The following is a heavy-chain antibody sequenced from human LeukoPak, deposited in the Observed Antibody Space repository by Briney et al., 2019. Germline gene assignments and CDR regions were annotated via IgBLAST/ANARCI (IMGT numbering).Heavy chain of an antibody. CDR2: ISYSGGT. CDR3: ARDLYSSSWYYYGMDV. D-gene: IGHD6-13*01. CDR1: GGSISNYY. Sequence: SETLSLTCTVSGGSISNYYWSWVRQPPGKGLEWIGYISYSGGTNYNPSLKRRVTISVDTPKNQFSLKLSSATAADTAVYYCARDLYSSSWYYYGMDVWGQGTTVTVSS. J-gene: IGHJ6*02. V-gene: IGHV4-59*01.